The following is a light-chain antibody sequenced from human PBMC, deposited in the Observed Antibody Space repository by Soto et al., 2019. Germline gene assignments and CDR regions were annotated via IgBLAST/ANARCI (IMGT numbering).Light chain of an antibody. CDR2: EVR. CDR3: CSYTRTSNHYF. V-gene: IGLV2-14*01. J-gene: IGLJ1*01. Sequence: QSVLTQPASVSGSPGQSITSSCTGTTSDIGGYDYVSWYQQRPGKAPKLMIYEVRYRPSGVSNRFSGSKSGNTASLTISGLQAEDEAVYYCCSYTRTSNHYFFGSGTKATVL. CDR1: TSDIGGYDY.